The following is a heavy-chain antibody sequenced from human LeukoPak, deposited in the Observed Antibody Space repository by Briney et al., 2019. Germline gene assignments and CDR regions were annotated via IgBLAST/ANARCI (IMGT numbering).Heavy chain of an antibody. D-gene: IGHD3-10*01. J-gene: IGHJ4*02. CDR2: ISGYNGKT. V-gene: IGHV1-18*04. CDR1: GYTFTNYG. Sequence: ASVKVSCKASGYTFTNYGFSWVRRAPGQGLEWMGWISGYNGKTEYAQNFQGRVTVTTDTSTSTAYMELRSLRSDDTAVYYCARDWGILRGLYYFDYWGQGTLVTVSS. CDR3: ARDWGILRGLYYFDY.